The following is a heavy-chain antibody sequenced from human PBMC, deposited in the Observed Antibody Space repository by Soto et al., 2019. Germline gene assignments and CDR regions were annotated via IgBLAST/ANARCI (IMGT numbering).Heavy chain of an antibody. Sequence: QVQLVQSGFELKKPGASVNVSCKAFGYTFTGYGFSWVRQVPGQGLEWLGWISAFNGDTQYAQTMKGRLTVTTDTSTTTVHMQLRSLTPADTAVYYCTREAGWQRMVPYDWGQGTLVSVS. CDR2: ISAFNGDT. D-gene: IGHD6-25*01. V-gene: IGHV1-18*04. CDR3: TREAGWQRMVPYD. CDR1: GYTFTGYG. J-gene: IGHJ4*02.